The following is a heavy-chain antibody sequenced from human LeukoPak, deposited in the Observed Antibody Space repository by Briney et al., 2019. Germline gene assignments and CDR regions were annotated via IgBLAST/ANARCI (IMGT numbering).Heavy chain of an antibody. CDR2: IIVGSGRT. V-gene: IGHV1-58*02. Sequence: SVKVSCKASGFMFSNSAIQWVRQARGQRLEWIGWIIVGSGRTHYAQNLQERLTITRDMSTNTAYMELSSLRSEDTAVYYCAAELYSGTYGRCCSFAFWGQGTPVTVSS. D-gene: IGHD1-26*01. CDR1: GFMFSNSA. CDR3: AAELYSGTYGRCCSFAF. J-gene: IGHJ4*02.